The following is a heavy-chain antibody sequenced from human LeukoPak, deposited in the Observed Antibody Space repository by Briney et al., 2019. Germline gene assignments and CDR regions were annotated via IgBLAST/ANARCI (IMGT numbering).Heavy chain of an antibody. V-gene: IGHV3-33*01. CDR3: ARTNIVATPFDY. D-gene: IGHD5-12*01. Sequence: GGSLRLSCAASGFTFSSYGMHWVRQAPGKGLEWVAVIWYDGSNKYYADSVKGRFTISRDNSKNTLYLQMNSLRAEDTAVYYCARTNIVATPFDYWGQGTLVTVSS. CDR1: GFTFSSYG. J-gene: IGHJ4*02. CDR2: IWYDGSNK.